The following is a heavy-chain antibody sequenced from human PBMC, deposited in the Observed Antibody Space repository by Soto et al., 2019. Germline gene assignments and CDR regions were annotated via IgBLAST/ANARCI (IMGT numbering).Heavy chain of an antibody. J-gene: IGHJ4*02. CDR2: ISGVGFGT. CDR1: GFTFSSSG. V-gene: IGHV3-23*01. Sequence: GGSLRLSCAVSGFTFSSSGMSWVRQAPGKGLEWVSSISGVGFGTYYLDSVKGRFTISRDNSKNTMFLQMNSLTAGDTAVYYCSRGGRFTAGGASDYWGQGTLVTVSS. CDR3: SRGGRFTAGGASDY. D-gene: IGHD2-21*02.